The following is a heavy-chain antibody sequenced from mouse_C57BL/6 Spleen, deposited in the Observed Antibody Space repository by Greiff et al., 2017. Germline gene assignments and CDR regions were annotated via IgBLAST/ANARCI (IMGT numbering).Heavy chain of an antibody. CDR1: GYTFTDYY. J-gene: IGHJ4*01. D-gene: IGHD2-5*01. Sequence: QVQLKESGAELVRPGASVKLSCKASGYTFTDYYINWVKQRPGQGLEWIARIYPGSGNTYYNEKFKGKATLTAEKSSSTANMQISSLTSEDSAVYFCARTGPYSNNEAYAMDDWGQGTSVTVSS. CDR2: IYPGSGNT. V-gene: IGHV1-76*01. CDR3: ARTGPYSNNEAYAMDD.